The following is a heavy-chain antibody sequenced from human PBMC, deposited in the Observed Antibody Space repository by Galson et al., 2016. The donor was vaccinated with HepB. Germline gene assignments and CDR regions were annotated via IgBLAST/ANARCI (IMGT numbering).Heavy chain of an antibody. V-gene: IGHV3-9*01. D-gene: IGHD2-21*02. CDR3: AKQGDVYFLDG. Sequence: SMRLSCAASGFTFDDYALHWVRQAPGKGLEWVPSISWSSTTMASADSVKGRITISRDNAKKALYQQMNSLRIEDTALYYCAKQGDVYFLDGWGQGTLVTVSS. CDR2: ISWSSTTM. CDR1: GFTFDDYA. J-gene: IGHJ4*02.